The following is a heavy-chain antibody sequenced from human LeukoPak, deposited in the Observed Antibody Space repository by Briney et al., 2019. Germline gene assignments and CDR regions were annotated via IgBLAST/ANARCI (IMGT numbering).Heavy chain of an antibody. V-gene: IGHV3-48*01. J-gene: IGHJ6*02. CDR1: GFTFSSYD. Sequence: GGSLRLSCAASGFTFSSYDMNWVRQAPGKGLEWVSYITGSSSSRYYADSMKGRFTISRDNAKNSLYLQMNSLRAEDTAIYYCARDSSYGMDVWGQGTTVTVSS. CDR3: ARDSSYGMDV. CDR2: ITGSSSSR.